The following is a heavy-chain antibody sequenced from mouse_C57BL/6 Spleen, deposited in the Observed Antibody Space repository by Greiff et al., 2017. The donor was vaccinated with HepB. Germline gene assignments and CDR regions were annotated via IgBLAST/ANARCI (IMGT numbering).Heavy chain of an antibody. Sequence: QVQLQQPGAELVMPGASVKLSCKASGYTFTSYWMHWVKQRPGQGLKWIGEIDPSDSYTNYNQKFKGKSTLTVDKSSSTAYMQLSSLTSEDSAVYYCARGIYYGNYYFDYWGQGTTLTVSS. CDR1: GYTFTSYW. CDR2: IDPSDSYT. CDR3: ARGIYYGNYYFDY. V-gene: IGHV1-69*01. J-gene: IGHJ2*01. D-gene: IGHD2-1*01.